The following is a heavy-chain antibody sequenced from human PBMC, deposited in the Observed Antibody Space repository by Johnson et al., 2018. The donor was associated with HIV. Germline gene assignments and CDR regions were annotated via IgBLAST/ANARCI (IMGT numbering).Heavy chain of an antibody. V-gene: IGHV3-9*01. Sequence: VQLVESGGGLVQPGRSLRLSCAASGFTFDDYAMHWVRHAPGKGLEWVSGISWNSGSIGYADSVKGGFTISRDNSKNTLYLQMNSLRAEDTAVYYCATWAPDAFDIWGQGTMVTVSS. D-gene: IGHD7-27*01. CDR1: GFTFDDYA. CDR3: ATWAPDAFDI. J-gene: IGHJ3*02. CDR2: ISWNSGSI.